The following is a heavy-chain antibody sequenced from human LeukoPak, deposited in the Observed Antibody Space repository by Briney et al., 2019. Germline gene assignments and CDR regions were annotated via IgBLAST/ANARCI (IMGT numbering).Heavy chain of an antibody. CDR2: INHSGST. D-gene: IGHD3-22*01. CDR3: ARDHSSGYHIDY. J-gene: IGHJ4*02. CDR1: GGSFSGYY. Sequence: SSETLSLTCAVYGGSFSGYYWSWIRQPPGKGLEWIGEINHSGSTNYNPSLKSRVTISVDKSKNQFSLKLSSVTAADTAVYYCARDHSSGYHIDYWGQGTLVTVSS. V-gene: IGHV4-34*01.